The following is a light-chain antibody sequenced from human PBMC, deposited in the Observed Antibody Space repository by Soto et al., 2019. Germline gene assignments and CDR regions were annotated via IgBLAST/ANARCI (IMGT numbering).Light chain of an antibody. V-gene: IGLV1-40*01. J-gene: IGLJ2*01. CDR3: QSYDSRLTVV. CDR1: SSNIGAGYD. Sequence: QSVLTQPPSVSGAPGQRVTISCTGSSSNIGAGYDVHWYQQVPGTAPKLLIYGNINRPSGVPDRFSGSKSVTSASLAITGLQADDETDYYCQSYDSRLTVVFGGGTKLTVL. CDR2: GNI.